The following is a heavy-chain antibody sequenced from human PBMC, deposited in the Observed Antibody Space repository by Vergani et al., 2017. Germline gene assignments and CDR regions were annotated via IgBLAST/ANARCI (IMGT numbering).Heavy chain of an antibody. D-gene: IGHD4-17*01. J-gene: IGHJ5*02. V-gene: IGHV3-9*01. CDR1: GFNCDDYA. Sequence: EVQLVESGGGLVQPGRSLTLSCAASGFNCDDYAMHWVRQAPGKGLEWVSGISWNSGRIGYADSVKGRFTISRDNAKNSLYLQMNSLRAEDTALYYCAKDMGGDYGWFDPWGQGTLVTVSS. CDR2: ISWNSGRI. CDR3: AKDMGGDYGWFDP.